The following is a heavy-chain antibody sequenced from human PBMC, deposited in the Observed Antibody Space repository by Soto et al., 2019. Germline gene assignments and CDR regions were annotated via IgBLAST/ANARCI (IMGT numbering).Heavy chain of an antibody. Sequence: TSETLSLTCTVSGGSISSYYWCWIRQPPGKGLEWMGYIYYSGTTTNYNPSLKSRVTLSVDTSKNQFSLKLSSVTAADTAVYYCARLGGSYAVPHFDYWGQGTLVTVS. CDR3: ARLGGSYAVPHFDY. V-gene: IGHV4-59*08. J-gene: IGHJ4*02. D-gene: IGHD1-26*01. CDR1: GGSISSYY. CDR2: IYYSGTTT.